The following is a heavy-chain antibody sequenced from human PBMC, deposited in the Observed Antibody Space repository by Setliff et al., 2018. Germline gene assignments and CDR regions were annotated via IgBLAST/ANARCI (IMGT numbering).Heavy chain of an antibody. V-gene: IGHV1-18*01. CDR2: ISAYNGNT. Sequence: ASVKVSCKASGYTFTSYGISWVRQAPGQGLEWMGWISAYNGNTNYAQKLQGRVTMTTDTSTSTAYMELRSLRSDDTAVYYCARVPYPHRFPYSNYLGYYYYYYMGVWGKGTTVTVSS. CDR1: GYTFTSYG. J-gene: IGHJ6*03. D-gene: IGHD4-4*01. CDR3: ARVPYPHRFPYSNYLGYYYYYYMGV.